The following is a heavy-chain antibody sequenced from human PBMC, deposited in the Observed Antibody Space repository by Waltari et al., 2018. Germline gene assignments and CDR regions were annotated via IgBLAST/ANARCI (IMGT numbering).Heavy chain of an antibody. D-gene: IGHD6-6*01. CDR2: IYHSGST. J-gene: IGHJ4*02. V-gene: IGHV4-38-2*01. Sequence: QVQLQESGPGLVKPSETLSLTCAVSGYSISSGYYWGWIRQPPGKGLEWIGSIYHSGSTYYNPSLKSRVTISVDTSNQFSLKLSSVTAADTAVYYCARLTPWSSSSPYYWGQGTLVTVSS. CDR1: GYSISSGYY. CDR3: ARLTPWSSSSPYY.